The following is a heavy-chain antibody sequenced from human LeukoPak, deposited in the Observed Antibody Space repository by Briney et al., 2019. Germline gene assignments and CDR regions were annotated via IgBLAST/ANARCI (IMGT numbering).Heavy chain of an antibody. CDR2: IIPIFGTA. CDR1: GGTFSSYA. Sequence: GASVEVSCKASGGTFSSYAISWVRQAPGQGLEWMGGIIPIFGTANYAQKFQGRVTITRNTSISTAYMELSSLRSEDTAVYYCARGVFSSSWYNWFDPWGQGTLVTVSS. J-gene: IGHJ5*02. CDR3: ARGVFSSSWYNWFDP. D-gene: IGHD6-13*01. V-gene: IGHV1-69*05.